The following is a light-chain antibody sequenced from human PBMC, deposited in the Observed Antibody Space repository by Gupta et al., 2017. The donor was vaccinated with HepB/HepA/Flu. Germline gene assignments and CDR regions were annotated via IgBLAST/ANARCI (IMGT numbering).Light chain of an antibody. J-gene: IGKJ4*01. V-gene: IGKV4-1*01. Sequence: DIVMTQSPDSLAVSLGERATINCKPSQSVLYSSNNKNYLAWYQQKPGQPPKLLIYWASTRESGVPDRFSGSGSGTDFTLTISSLQAEDVAVYYCQQYYSTPLTFGGETKVEIK. CDR3: QQYYSTPLT. CDR2: WAS. CDR1: QSVLYSSNNKNY.